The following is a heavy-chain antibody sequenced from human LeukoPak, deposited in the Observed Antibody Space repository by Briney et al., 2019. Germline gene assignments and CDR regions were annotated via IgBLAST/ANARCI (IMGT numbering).Heavy chain of an antibody. CDR2: IYYTGST. D-gene: IGHD3-9*01. CDR3: ARDPLTFYFDY. V-gene: IGHV4-59*01. Sequence: SETLSLTCTVSGGFITNYYWSWIRQPPGKGLELIGYIYYTGSTNYNPSLRSRVAMSVATSKNQLSLKLNSVTAADTAVYYCARDPLTFYFDYWGQGILVTVSS. CDR1: GGFITNYY. J-gene: IGHJ4*02.